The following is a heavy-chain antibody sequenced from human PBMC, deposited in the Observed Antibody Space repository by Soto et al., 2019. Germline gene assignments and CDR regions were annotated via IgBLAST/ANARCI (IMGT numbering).Heavy chain of an antibody. CDR3: ARGTPVPTYFFDY. CDR1: GGTSSSYT. D-gene: IGHD3-16*01. V-gene: IGHV1-69*02. Sequence: QVQLVQSGAEVKQPGSSVKVSCTASGGTSSSYTISWVRQAPGQGLEWMGRIIPMFGFAKYAQKFQGRVTIIADRSSKTAYMELSSLSSEDTAVYYCARGTPVPTYFFDYWGQGTLLSVSS. CDR2: IIPMFGFA. J-gene: IGHJ4*02.